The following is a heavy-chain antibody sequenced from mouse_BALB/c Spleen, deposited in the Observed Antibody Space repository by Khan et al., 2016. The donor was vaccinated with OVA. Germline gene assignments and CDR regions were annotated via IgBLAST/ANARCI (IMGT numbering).Heavy chain of an antibody. J-gene: IGHJ2*01. Sequence: VQLQQSGAGLVKPGPSVKLSCTASGINIKDTHMNWVKQRPEQGQEWIGRIDPANDNTKYDPRFQGKATITADTTSNKDYLPLSSLTSEATAVYYCAPAGTWYYFDYWGKGTTLTVSS. V-gene: IGHV14-3*02. D-gene: IGHD4-1*01. CDR2: IDPANDNT. CDR1: GINIKDTH. CDR3: APAGTWYYFDY.